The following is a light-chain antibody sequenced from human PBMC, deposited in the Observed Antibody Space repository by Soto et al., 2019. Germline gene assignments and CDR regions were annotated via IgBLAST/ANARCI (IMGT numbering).Light chain of an antibody. V-gene: IGKV1-39*01. J-gene: IGKJ3*01. CDR1: QSITTS. CDR3: QQSSSTPFT. Sequence: DIQMTQAPSSLSASVGDRVTITCRASQSITTSLSWHQQKPGKAPKVLIYGASKWQGGVPSRFRGSGSGTEFTLTISSLQPEDFAAYYCQQSSSTPFTFGPGTRV. CDR2: GAS.